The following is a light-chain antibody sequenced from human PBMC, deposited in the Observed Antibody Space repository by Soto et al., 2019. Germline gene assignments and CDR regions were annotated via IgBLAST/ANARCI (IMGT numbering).Light chain of an antibody. CDR2: DAS. J-gene: IGKJ5*01. CDR3: QQRSNWPT. V-gene: IGKV3-11*01. Sequence: EIVSSQSPATLSLSPGERPTLSCRASQSVSSYLAWYQQKPGQAPRLLIYDASNRATGIPAKFSGSGSGTDFTLTISSLEPEDFAVYYCQQRSNWPTFGQGTRLEI. CDR1: QSVSSY.